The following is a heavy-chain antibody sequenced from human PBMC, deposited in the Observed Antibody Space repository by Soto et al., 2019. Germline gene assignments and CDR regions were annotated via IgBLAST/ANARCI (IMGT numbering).Heavy chain of an antibody. Sequence: QVQLVQSGAEVKKPGSSVKVSCKASGGTFSSYTISWVRQAPGQGLEWMGRIIPILGIANYAQKFQGRVTITADKSTSTAYMELSSLRSEDTAVYYCGRDQGGILAAAVDWGQGTLVTVSS. CDR2: IIPILGIA. J-gene: IGHJ4*02. CDR3: GRDQGGILAAAVD. CDR1: GGTFSSYT. V-gene: IGHV1-69*08. D-gene: IGHD6-13*01.